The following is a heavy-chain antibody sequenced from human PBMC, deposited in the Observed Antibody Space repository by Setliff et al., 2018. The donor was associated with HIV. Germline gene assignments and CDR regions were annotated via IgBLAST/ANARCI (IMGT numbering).Heavy chain of an antibody. CDR2: MMPSSGST. CDR3: ARDLAYCSGGSCYRPFIYYFYYMDV. V-gene: IGHV1-2*02. J-gene: IGHJ6*03. CDR1: GFSFDDYY. Sequence: ASVKVSCKASGFSFDDYYIHWVRQATGQGLEWMGWMMPSSGSTSYAQKFQGRVTMTSDTSINTAYMEVSWLTSDDTAIYYCARDLAYCSGGSCYRPFIYYFYYMDVWGKGATVTVSS. D-gene: IGHD2-15*01.